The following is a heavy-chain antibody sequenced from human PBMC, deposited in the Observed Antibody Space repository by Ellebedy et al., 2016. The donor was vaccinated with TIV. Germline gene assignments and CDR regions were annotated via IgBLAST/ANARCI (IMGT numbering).Heavy chain of an antibody. CDR2: ISYDGSNK. CDR3: AKDMGAVAGGRGVKIDY. V-gene: IGHV3-30-3*01. Sequence: GGSLRLSXAASGFTFSSYAMHWVRQAPGKGLEWVAVISYDGSNKYYADSVKGRFTISRDNSKNTLYLQMNSLRAEDTAVYYCAKDMGAVAGGRGVKIDYWGQGTLVTVSS. J-gene: IGHJ4*02. D-gene: IGHD6-19*01. CDR1: GFTFSSYA.